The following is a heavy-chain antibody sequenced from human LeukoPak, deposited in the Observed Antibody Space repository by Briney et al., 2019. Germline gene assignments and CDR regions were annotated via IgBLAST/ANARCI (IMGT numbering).Heavy chain of an antibody. Sequence: SVKVSCKASGGTFSSYAISWVRQAPGQGLEWMGGIIPIFGTANHAQKFQGRVTITTDESTSTAYMELSSLRSEDTAVYYCASALPNSSGYQYYFDYWGQGTLVTVSS. V-gene: IGHV1-69*05. CDR2: IIPIFGTA. D-gene: IGHD3-22*01. CDR3: ASALPNSSGYQYYFDY. CDR1: GGTFSSYA. J-gene: IGHJ4*02.